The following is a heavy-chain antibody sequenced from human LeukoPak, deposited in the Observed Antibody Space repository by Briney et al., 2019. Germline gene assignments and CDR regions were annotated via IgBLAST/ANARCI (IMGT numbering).Heavy chain of an antibody. J-gene: IGHJ2*01. CDR1: GGSISSGDYY. CDR3: ARADLTGNFDL. V-gene: IGHV4-30-4*01. D-gene: IGHD1-14*01. Sequence: PSQTLSLTCAVSGGSISSGDYYWSWIRQPPGKGLEWIGYIYYSGITYYNPSLKSRLTISVDTSENQFSLKRKSVTAADTAVYYCARADLTGNFDLWGRGTLVTVSS. CDR2: IYYSGIT.